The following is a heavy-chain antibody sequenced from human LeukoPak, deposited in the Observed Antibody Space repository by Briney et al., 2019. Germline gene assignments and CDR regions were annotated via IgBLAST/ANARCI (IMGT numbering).Heavy chain of an antibody. J-gene: IGHJ5*02. Sequence: GGSLRLSCAASGFTFSSYGMHWVRQAPGKGLEWVAVISYDGSNKYYADSVKGRFTISRDNSKNTLYLQMNSLRAEGTAVYYCAKGIEYYDMLTGHNGFDPWGQGTLVTVSS. D-gene: IGHD3-9*01. V-gene: IGHV3-30*18. CDR3: AKGIEYYDMLTGHNGFDP. CDR2: ISYDGSNK. CDR1: GFTFSSYG.